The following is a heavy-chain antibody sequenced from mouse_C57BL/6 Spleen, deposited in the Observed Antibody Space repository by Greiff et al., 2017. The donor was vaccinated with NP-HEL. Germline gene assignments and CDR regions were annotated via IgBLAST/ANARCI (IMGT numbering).Heavy chain of an antibody. Sequence: EVKLVESGGDLVKPGGSLKLSCAASGFTFSSYGMSWVRQTPDKRLEWVATISSGGSYTYYPDSVKGRFTISRDNAKNTLYLQMSSLKSEDTAMYYCARHRDYGSRGDAMDYWGQGTSVTVSS. CDR3: ARHRDYGSRGDAMDY. CDR1: GFTFSSYG. D-gene: IGHD1-1*01. J-gene: IGHJ4*01. V-gene: IGHV5-6*01. CDR2: ISSGGSYT.